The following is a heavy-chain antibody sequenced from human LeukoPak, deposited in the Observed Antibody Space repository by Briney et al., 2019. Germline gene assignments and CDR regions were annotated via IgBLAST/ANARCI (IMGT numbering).Heavy chain of an antibody. Sequence: QPGGSLRLSCAASGFTFSSYAMSWVRQAPGKGLEWVSAISGSGGSTYYADSVKGRFTISRDNSKNTLFLQMNSLRAEDTAVYYCAKVKQWLVLSLDYWGQGTLVTVSS. D-gene: IGHD6-19*01. CDR2: ISGSGGST. CDR1: GFTFSSYA. CDR3: AKVKQWLVLSLDY. J-gene: IGHJ4*02. V-gene: IGHV3-23*01.